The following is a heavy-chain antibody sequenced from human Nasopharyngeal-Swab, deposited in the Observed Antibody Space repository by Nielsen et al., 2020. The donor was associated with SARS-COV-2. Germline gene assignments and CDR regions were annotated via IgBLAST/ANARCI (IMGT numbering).Heavy chain of an antibody. CDR2: ISYDGSIK. Sequence: GESLKISCAASGFTFSSYGMHWVRQAPGKGLEWVAVISYDGSIKYYADSVKGRFTISRDNSKNTLYLQMNSLRAEDTAVYYCARGSRTGTTFDAFDIWGQGTMVTVSS. CDR1: GFTFSSYG. D-gene: IGHD1-7*01. CDR3: ARGSRTGTTFDAFDI. V-gene: IGHV3-30*03. J-gene: IGHJ3*02.